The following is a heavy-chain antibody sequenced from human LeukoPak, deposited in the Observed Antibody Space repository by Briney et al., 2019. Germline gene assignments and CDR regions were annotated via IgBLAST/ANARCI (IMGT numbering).Heavy chain of an antibody. J-gene: IGHJ4*02. CDR3: AKEEDYGDSFDY. CDR2: IRYDGSNK. CDR1: GFTFSSYG. V-gene: IGHV3-30*02. Sequence: GESLRLSCVASGFTFSSYGMHWVRQAPGKGLEWVAFIRYDGSNKYYADSVKGRFTISRDNSKNTLYLQMNSLRAEDTAVYYCAKEEDYGDSFDYWGQGTLVTVSS. D-gene: IGHD4-17*01.